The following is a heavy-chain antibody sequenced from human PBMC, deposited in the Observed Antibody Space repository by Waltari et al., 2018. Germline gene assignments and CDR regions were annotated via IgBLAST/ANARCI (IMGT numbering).Heavy chain of an antibody. D-gene: IGHD4-17*01. V-gene: IGHV4-39*07. CDR2: IYYSGST. CDR3: ARDLGATTVTPDFDY. CDR1: GGSISSSSYY. Sequence: QLQLQESGPGLVKPSETLSLTCTVSGGSISSSSYYWGWIRQPPGKGLEWIGSIYYSGSTYYNPSLKSRVTISVDTSKNQFSLKLSSVTAADTAVYYCARDLGATTVTPDFDYWGQGTLVTVSS. J-gene: IGHJ4*02.